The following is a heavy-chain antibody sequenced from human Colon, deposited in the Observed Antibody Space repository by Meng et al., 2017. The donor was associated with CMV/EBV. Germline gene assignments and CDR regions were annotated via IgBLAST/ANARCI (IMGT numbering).Heavy chain of an antibody. CDR3: ARGGYESGKYLVLDY. D-gene: IGHD2-2*01. J-gene: IGHJ4*02. V-gene: IGHV4-59*01. Sequence: QVQWKESGPGLGKPSETLSLTCTVSDDYISSYYWTWIRQPPGKGLEWIGYIHDSEGTKYKPSLKSRVTISLDMSKSQFSLKLSSVTAADTAVYYCARGGYESGKYLVLDYWGQGALVTVSS. CDR2: IHDSEGT. CDR1: DDYISSYY.